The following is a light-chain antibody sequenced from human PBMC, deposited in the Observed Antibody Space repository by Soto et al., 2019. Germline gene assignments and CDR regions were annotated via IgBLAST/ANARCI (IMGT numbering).Light chain of an antibody. CDR2: RND. Sequence: QSVLTQPPSVSGTPGQRVTISCSGISSNIGNNFVYWYEHLPGTAPKLLISRNDQRPSGVPDRFSGSKSGTSASLAISALRSHDEADYYCAACDDSLSGVVFGGGTKLTVL. CDR3: AACDDSLSGVV. V-gene: IGLV1-47*01. J-gene: IGLJ3*02. CDR1: SSNIGNNF.